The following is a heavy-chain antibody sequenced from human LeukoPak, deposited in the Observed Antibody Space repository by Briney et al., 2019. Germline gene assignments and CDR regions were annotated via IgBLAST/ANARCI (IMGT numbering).Heavy chain of an antibody. Sequence: KSSETLSLTCTVSGGSISSYYWSWIRQPPGKGLEWIGYIYYSGSTNYNPSLKSRVTISVDTSKNQFSLKLSSVAAADTAVYYCAGRYYYGSGLPAFDIWGQGTMVTVSS. CDR1: GGSISSYY. V-gene: IGHV4-59*01. CDR3: AGRYYYGSGLPAFDI. CDR2: IYYSGST. D-gene: IGHD3-10*01. J-gene: IGHJ3*02.